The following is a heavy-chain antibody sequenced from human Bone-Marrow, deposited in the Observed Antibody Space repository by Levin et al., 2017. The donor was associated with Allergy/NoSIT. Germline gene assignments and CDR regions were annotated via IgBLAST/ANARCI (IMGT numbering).Heavy chain of an antibody. CDR2: IYHSGST. J-gene: IGHJ5*02. Sequence: SETLSLTCAVSGASITSGTYYWNWIRQHPGKGLEWIGYIYHSGSTYYNPSLESRVSMSVDTSKSQFSLKLTSVTAADTAVYYCAREPAVYYPSGNYYWHQGADLWGQGTLVTVSS. CDR1: GASITSGTYY. D-gene: IGHD3-22*01. V-gene: IGHV4-31*11. CDR3: AREPAVYYPSGNYYWHQGADL.